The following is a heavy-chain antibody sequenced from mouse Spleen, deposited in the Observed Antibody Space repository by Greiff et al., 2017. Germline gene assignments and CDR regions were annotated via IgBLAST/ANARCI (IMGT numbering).Heavy chain of an antibody. V-gene: IGHV1-55*01. CDR2: IYPGSGST. Sequence: VQLQQSGAELVKPGASVKMSCKASGYTFTSYWITWVKQRPGQGLEWIGDIYPGSGSTNYNEKFKSKATLTVDTSSSTAYMQLSSLTSEDSAVYYCARRTYDGIPWFAYWGQGTLVTVSA. CDR3: ARRTYDGIPWFAY. J-gene: IGHJ3*01. D-gene: IGHD2-10*01. CDR1: GYTFTSYW.